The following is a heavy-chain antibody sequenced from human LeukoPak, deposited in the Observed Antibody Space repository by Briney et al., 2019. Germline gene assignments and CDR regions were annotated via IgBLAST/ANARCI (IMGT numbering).Heavy chain of an antibody. CDR3: ATRGDSSGYYFY. D-gene: IGHD3-22*01. CDR1: GFTFSTYS. V-gene: IGHV3-23*01. Sequence: GGSLRLSCAASGFTFSTYSMSWVRQAPGKGLEWVSAISGSGGSTDYADSVKGRFTISKDNSKSTLYLQMNSLRAEDTAAYYCATRGDSSGYYFYWGQGTLVTVSS. CDR2: ISGSGGST. J-gene: IGHJ4*02.